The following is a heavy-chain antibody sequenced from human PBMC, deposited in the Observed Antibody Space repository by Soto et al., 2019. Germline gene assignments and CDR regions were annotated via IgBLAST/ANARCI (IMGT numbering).Heavy chain of an antibody. Sequence: QVQLQESGPGLVKPSETLSLTCTVSGGSISSYYWSWIRQPPGKGLEWIGYIYYSGSTNYNPSLTSPVTKSVDTSKTQLSLKRSSVTAADTAVYYCASNYGDYVPMSNWGQGSLVTVSS. CDR2: IYYSGST. J-gene: IGHJ4*02. CDR1: GGSISSYY. CDR3: ASNYGDYVPMSN. V-gene: IGHV4-59*01. D-gene: IGHD4-17*01.